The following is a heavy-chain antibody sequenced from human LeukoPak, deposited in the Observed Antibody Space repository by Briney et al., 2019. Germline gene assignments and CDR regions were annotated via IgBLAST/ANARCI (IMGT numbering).Heavy chain of an antibody. CDR1: GFTFSSYA. CDR3: AKPYSSGWYSVVFRPSAIDY. CDR2: ISGSGGST. D-gene: IGHD6-19*01. V-gene: IGHV3-23*01. Sequence: GGSLRLSCAASGFTFSSYAMSWVRQAPGKGLEWVSAISGSGGSTYYADSVKGRFTISRANSKNTLYLQMNSLRAEDTAVYYCAKPYSSGWYSVVFRPSAIDYWGQGTLVTVSS. J-gene: IGHJ4*02.